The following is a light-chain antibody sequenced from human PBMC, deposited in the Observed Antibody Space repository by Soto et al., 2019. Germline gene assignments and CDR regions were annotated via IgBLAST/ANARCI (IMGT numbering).Light chain of an antibody. Sequence: EIVLTQSPGTLSLSPGERATLSCRASQSVSSSYFAWYQQRFGQAPRLLIYGASSRATGIPDRFSGSVSGTDFTLTISRLEPEDFAVYYCQQYGSSSWTFGQGTK. CDR2: GAS. CDR3: QQYGSSSWT. CDR1: QSVSSSY. V-gene: IGKV3-20*01. J-gene: IGKJ1*01.